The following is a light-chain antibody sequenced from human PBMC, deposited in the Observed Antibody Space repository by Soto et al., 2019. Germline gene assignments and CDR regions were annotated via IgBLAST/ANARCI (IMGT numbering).Light chain of an antibody. V-gene: IGKV1-12*01. CDR3: QQYNTYPWT. CDR2: TAS. CDR1: QGIGSW. J-gene: IGKJ1*01. Sequence: DIQLTQSPSSVSASGADRVTITFRASQGIGSWLAWYQQKKGKAPKLLISTASTLQSGVPSRFRGSGSGTEFTLTISTLQPDDFETYYCQQYNTYPWTFGQGTKVDIK.